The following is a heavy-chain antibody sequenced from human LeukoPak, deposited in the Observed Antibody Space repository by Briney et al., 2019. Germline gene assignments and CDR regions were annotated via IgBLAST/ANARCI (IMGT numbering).Heavy chain of an antibody. D-gene: IGHD2-2*01. J-gene: IGHJ4*02. CDR3: VRVGQDQYYFDY. V-gene: IGHV3-21*01. CDR1: GFTFSSYS. Sequence: GGSLRLSCAASGFTFSSYSMNWVRQAPGKGLEWVSSISSSSSYIYYADSVKGRFTISRDNAKNSLYLQMNSLRAEDTAVYYCVRVGQDQYYFDYWGQGTLVTVSS. CDR2: ISSSSSYI.